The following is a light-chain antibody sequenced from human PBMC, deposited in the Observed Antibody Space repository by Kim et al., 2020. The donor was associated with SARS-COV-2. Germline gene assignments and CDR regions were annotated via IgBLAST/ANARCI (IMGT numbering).Light chain of an antibody. CDR3: NSRDNTANHLI. CDR2: GKN. Sequence: ALGQTVRITCHGDSLRNYYATWYQQKPGQTPVLVFFGKNNRPSGIPDRFSGSSSGNTASLTITEAQAEDEADYYCNSRDNTANHLIFGGGTQLTVL. CDR1: SLRNYY. J-gene: IGLJ2*01. V-gene: IGLV3-19*01.